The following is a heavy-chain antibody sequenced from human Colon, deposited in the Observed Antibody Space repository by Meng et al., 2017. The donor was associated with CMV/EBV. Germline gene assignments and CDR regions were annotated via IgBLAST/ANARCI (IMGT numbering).Heavy chain of an antibody. Sequence: GEALEISCAASGFTFSDFWMGWGRQAPGKGLEWVANIRQDGNTKYCGDSVKGRFTVSRDNAKTALYLQRNSLSAEATALYCCAKDVGANFFYGLDVWGQGTTVTVSS. V-gene: IGHV3-7*03. J-gene: IGHJ6*02. D-gene: IGHD1-26*01. CDR2: IRQDGNTK. CDR3: AKDVGANFFYGLDV. CDR1: GFTFSDFW.